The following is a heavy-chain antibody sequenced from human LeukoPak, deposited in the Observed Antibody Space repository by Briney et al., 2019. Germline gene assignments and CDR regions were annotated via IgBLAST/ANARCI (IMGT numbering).Heavy chain of an antibody. CDR3: ARQLGMEDAFDI. Sequence: ASVKVSCKASGYTFTSYDINWVRQATGQGLEWMGWMNPNSGNTGYAQKFQGRVTMTRNTSISTAYMELSSLRSEDMAVYYCARQLGMEDAFDIWGQGTMVTVSS. J-gene: IGHJ3*02. CDR1: GYTFTSYD. CDR2: MNPNSGNT. V-gene: IGHV1-8*01. D-gene: IGHD7-27*01.